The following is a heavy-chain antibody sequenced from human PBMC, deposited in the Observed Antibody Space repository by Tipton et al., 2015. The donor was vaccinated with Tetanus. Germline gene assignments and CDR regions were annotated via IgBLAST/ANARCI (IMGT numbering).Heavy chain of an antibody. CDR2: IYYSGST. D-gene: IGHD6-13*01. J-gene: IGHJ5*02. Sequence: TLSLTCTVSGGSISTRNYFWGWIRQAPGKGLEWIGNIYYSGSTDYNPSLKSRVSMSVDTSKNQFSLNMTSVTAADTAVYYCARGTWLYTSTYHRHWLDPWGQGTLVTVSS. CDR1: GGSISTRNYF. V-gene: IGHV4-39*07. CDR3: ARGTWLYTSTYHRHWLDP.